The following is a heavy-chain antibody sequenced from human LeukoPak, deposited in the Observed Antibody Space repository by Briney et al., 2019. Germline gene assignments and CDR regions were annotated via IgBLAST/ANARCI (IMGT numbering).Heavy chain of an antibody. CDR1: GYTFTNYC. Sequence: GESLKISCKGSGYTFTNYCIGWGRQMPGKGLEYMGIIYPSDSDTRYSPSFKGQVTISDDKSISTAYLQWSSLKDSDTATYFCARKFCSSTTCYVAFDMWGQGTMVTVSS. V-gene: IGHV5-51*01. CDR3: ARKFCSSTTCYVAFDM. CDR2: IYPSDSDT. D-gene: IGHD2-2*01. J-gene: IGHJ3*02.